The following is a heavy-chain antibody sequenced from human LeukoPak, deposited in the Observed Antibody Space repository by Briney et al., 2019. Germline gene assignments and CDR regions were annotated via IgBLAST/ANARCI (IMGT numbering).Heavy chain of an antibody. Sequence: PGGSLRHSCAASGFTFSYYKMNWVRQAPGKGLEWVSSISSSSSHIYYADSVKGRFTISRDNAKNSLYLQMSSLRVEDTAVFYCVRAWGGGSYSDAFDIWGQGTMVTVSS. V-gene: IGHV3-21*06. D-gene: IGHD2-15*01. CDR3: VRAWGGGSYSDAFDI. J-gene: IGHJ3*02. CDR2: ISSSSSHI. CDR1: GFTFSYYK.